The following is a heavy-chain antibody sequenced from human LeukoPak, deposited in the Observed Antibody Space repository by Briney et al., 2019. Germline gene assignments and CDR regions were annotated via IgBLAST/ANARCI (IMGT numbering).Heavy chain of an antibody. D-gene: IGHD2-21*01. CDR2: INAGNGNT. V-gene: IGHV1-3*01. CDR1: GYTFTSYA. CDR3: ARSGRAVVAKTPGTNWYFDL. Sequence: GASVKVSCKASGYTFTSYAMHWVRQAPGQRLEWMGWINAGNGNTKYSQKFQGRVTITRDTSASTAYMELSSLRSEDTAVYYCARSGRAVVAKTPGTNWYFDLWGRGTLVTVSS. J-gene: IGHJ2*01.